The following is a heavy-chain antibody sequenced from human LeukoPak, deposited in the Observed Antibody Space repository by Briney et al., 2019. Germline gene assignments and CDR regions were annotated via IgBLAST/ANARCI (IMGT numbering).Heavy chain of an antibody. D-gene: IGHD5-18*01. CDR3: ARRRFSGDTALLDY. Sequence: GESLKISCKGSGYSFTTYWIIWVRQRSGKGLECMGRIDPSDSYTNYSPPFQGHVTISADTSISTAFLQWSSLKASDTAMYYCARRRFSGDTALLDYWGQGTLVSVSS. V-gene: IGHV5-10-1*01. CDR2: IDPSDSYT. J-gene: IGHJ4*02. CDR1: GYSFTTYW.